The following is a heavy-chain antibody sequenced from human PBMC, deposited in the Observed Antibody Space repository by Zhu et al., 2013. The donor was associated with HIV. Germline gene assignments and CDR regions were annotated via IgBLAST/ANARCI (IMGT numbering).Heavy chain of an antibody. CDR1: GGTFSSYA. CDR3: ARHTRGPTSSWDNWFDP. Sequence: QVQLVQSGAEVKKPGSSVKVSCKASGGTFSSYAISWVRQAPGQGLEWMGGIIPIFGTANYAQKFQGRVTITADESTSTAYMELSSLRSEDTAVYYCARHTRGPTSSWDNWFDPWGQGTLVTVSS. D-gene: IGHD3-16*01. V-gene: IGHV1-69*12. J-gene: IGHJ5*02. CDR2: IIPIFGTA.